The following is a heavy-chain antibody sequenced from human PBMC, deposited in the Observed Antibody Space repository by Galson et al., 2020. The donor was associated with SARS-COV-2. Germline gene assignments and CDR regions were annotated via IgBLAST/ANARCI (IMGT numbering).Heavy chain of an antibody. CDR2: ISYDGSKK. J-gene: IGHJ5*01. CDR3: AGPDDSSGYYNCLGS. Sequence: TGGSLRLSCAASGFTFNIYGMHWVRQAPGKGLEWVAVISYDGSKKYYADSVKGRFTISRDDSKNTLYLQMNSLRDEDTAVYYCAGPDDSSGYYNCLGSWGQGTLVTISS. D-gene: IGHD3-22*01. CDR1: GFTFNIYG. V-gene: IGHV3-30*03.